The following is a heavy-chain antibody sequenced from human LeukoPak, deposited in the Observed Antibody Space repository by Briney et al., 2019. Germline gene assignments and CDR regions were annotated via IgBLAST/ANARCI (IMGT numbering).Heavy chain of an antibody. CDR2: IYYSGST. V-gene: IGHV4-30-4*07. D-gene: IGHD3-10*01. J-gene: IGHJ4*02. CDR3: ARASVGSGSSYYFDY. Sequence: PSETLSLTCAVSGGSISSGGYSWSWIRQPPGKGLESIGYIYYSGSTYYNSSLKSRVTISVDTSKNQFSLKLNSMTAADTAVYYCARASVGSGSSYYFDYWGQGTLVTVSS. CDR1: GGSISSGGYS.